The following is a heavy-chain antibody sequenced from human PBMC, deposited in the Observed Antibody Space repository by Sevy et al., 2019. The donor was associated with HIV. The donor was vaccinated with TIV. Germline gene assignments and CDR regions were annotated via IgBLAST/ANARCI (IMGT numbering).Heavy chain of an antibody. CDR1: GFTFSAYW. Sequence: GGSLRLSCAASGFTFSAYWMNWVRQAPGKGLEWVANIKSDGSDKHYVDPVEGRFTISRDNAEDSLYLQMNSLRVEDTAVYYCAQETLGRFDSWGQGTLVTVSS. J-gene: IGHJ4*02. CDR3: AQETLGRFDS. CDR2: IKSDGSDK. D-gene: IGHD3-16*01. V-gene: IGHV3-7*01.